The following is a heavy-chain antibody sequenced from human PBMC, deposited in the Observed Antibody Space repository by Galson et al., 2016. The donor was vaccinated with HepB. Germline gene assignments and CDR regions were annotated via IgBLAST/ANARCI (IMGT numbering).Heavy chain of an antibody. CDR2: IYYNGVT. CDR3: AIYRGVLGNDF. V-gene: IGHV4-59*01. D-gene: IGHD7-27*01. J-gene: IGHJ4*02. Sequence: SETLSLTCSVSGGSISSYYWIWIRQSPEKGLECIGYIYYNGVTSYNPSLKSRVAISGDTSKNQFSLKLSSVTAADTAVYDCAIYRGVLGNDFWGQGTVVTVSS. CDR1: GGSISSYY.